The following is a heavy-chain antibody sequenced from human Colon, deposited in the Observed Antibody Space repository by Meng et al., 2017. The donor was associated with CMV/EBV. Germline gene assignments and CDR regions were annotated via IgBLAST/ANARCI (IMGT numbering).Heavy chain of an antibody. Sequence: GESLKISCATSGFIFSDYWMHWVRQVPGKGLVWVSSVNREGSNTNYADSVKGRFTISRDNAENSLYLQMNSLRAEDTAVYYCARDMGIYTNYVYYWGQGTLVTVSS. CDR3: ARDMGIYTNYVYY. CDR2: VNREGSNT. V-gene: IGHV3-74*01. J-gene: IGHJ4*02. D-gene: IGHD4-11*01. CDR1: GFIFSDYW.